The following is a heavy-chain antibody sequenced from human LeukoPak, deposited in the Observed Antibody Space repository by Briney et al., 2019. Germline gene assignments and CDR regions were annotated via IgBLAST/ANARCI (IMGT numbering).Heavy chain of an antibody. J-gene: IGHJ4*02. CDR3: ARVKYDSSGYYGILDY. CDR1: GFTFSSYE. D-gene: IGHD3-22*01. Sequence: GGSLRLSCAASGFTFSSYEMNWVRQAPGKGLEWVSYISNSGSTIYYADSVKGRFTISRDNAKNSLYLQMNSLRAEDTAVYYCARVKYDSSGYYGILDYWGPGTLVTVSS. V-gene: IGHV3-48*03. CDR2: ISNSGSTI.